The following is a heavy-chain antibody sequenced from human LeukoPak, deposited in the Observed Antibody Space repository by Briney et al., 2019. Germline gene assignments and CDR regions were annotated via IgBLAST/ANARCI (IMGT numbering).Heavy chain of an antibody. CDR1: GFAFSNYG. CDR2: IRYDGSDK. J-gene: IGHJ3*02. D-gene: IGHD6-13*01. Sequence: QAGGSLRLSCAASGFAFSNYGMHWVRQAPGKGLEWVAFIRYDGSDKYYADSVKGRFTISRDNSKNTLYLQMNSLRAEDTAVYYCAKDYEQQLVHDAFDIWGQGTMVTVSS. V-gene: IGHV3-30*02. CDR3: AKDYEQQLVHDAFDI.